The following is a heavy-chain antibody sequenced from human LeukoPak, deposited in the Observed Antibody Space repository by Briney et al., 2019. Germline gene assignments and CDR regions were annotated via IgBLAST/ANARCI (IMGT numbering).Heavy chain of an antibody. J-gene: IGHJ5*02. CDR3: AKGCSYGGCWFDP. D-gene: IGHD4-23*01. V-gene: IGHV4-39*01. CDR2: IYYTGNT. CDR1: GVSISSSYSY. Sequence: PSETLSLTCTVSGVSISSSYSYWGWIRQPPGMGLEWIGSIYYTGNTYYNASLKSQVSISIDTSKNQFSLKLTSVTAADTAVYYCAKGCSYGGCWFDPWGQGTLVTVSS.